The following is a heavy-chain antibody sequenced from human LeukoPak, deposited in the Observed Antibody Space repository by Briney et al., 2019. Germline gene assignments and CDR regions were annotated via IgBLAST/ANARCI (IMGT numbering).Heavy chain of an antibody. CDR3: ARRAGEYSHPYDY. J-gene: IGHJ4*02. D-gene: IGHD2-15*01. CDR2: IYSGGNT. V-gene: IGHV3-53*01. Sequence: GGSLRLSCTVSGFTVSSNSWSWVRQAPGKGLEWVSFIYSGGNTHYSDSVKGRFTISRDDSKNTLYLQMNSLRAEDTAIYYCARRAGEYSHPYDYWGQGTLVTVSS. CDR1: GFTVSSNS.